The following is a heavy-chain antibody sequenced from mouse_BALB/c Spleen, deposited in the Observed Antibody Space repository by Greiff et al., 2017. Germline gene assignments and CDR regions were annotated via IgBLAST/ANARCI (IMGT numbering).Heavy chain of an antibody. CDR2: ISSGSSTI. V-gene: IGHV5-17*02. D-gene: IGHD2-1*01. CDR3: ARRSGNYVGYFDY. Sequence: EVQLVESGGGLVQPGGSRKLSCAASGFTFSSFGMHWVRQAPEKGLEWVAYISSGSSTIYYADTVKGRFTISRDNPKNTLFLQMTSLRSEDTAMYYCARRSGNYVGYFDYWGQGTTLTVSS. J-gene: IGHJ2*01. CDR1: GFTFSSFG.